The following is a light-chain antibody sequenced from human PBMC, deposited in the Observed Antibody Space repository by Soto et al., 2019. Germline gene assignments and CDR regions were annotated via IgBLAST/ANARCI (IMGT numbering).Light chain of an antibody. CDR1: SGHSSYA. Sequence: QSVLTQSPSASASLGASVKLTCTLSSGHSSYAFAWHQQQPEKGPRYLMKLNSDDSHSKGDGIPDRFSGSSSGAERYLTISSLQSEDEADYYCQTWGTGIQVFGGGTKLTVL. V-gene: IGLV4-69*01. CDR3: QTWGTGIQV. J-gene: IGLJ3*02. CDR2: LNSDDSH.